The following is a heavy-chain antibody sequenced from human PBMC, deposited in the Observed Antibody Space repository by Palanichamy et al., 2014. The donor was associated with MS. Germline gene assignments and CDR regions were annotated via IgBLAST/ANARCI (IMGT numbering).Heavy chain of an antibody. D-gene: IGHD3-3*01. CDR3: SKGDDFWSGYYWYFDY. CDR2: ISYDGINV. V-gene: IGHV3-30*18. J-gene: IGHJ4*02. CDR1: GFPISRYG. Sequence: VQLVESGGGVVQPGESLRLSCAASGFPISRYGMHWVRQAPGKGLEWVAAISYDGINVDYAESVKGRLTISRDNSKNTLYLQLNSPRPEDTAIYFCSKGDDFWSGYYWYFDYWGLGSLVTVSS.